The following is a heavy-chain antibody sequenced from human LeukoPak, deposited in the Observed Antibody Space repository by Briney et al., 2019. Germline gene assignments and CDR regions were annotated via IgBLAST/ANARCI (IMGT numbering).Heavy chain of an antibody. Sequence: GGSLRLSCAASGFTFSNYWMHWVRQAPGKGLVWVSRIKGDGSHTIYADSVKSRFTISGDNAKNTLYLQMRSLRAEDTAVYYCVRDWDHFDFDSWGQGTLVTVSS. V-gene: IGHV3-74*01. CDR3: VRDWDHFDFDS. J-gene: IGHJ5*01. D-gene: IGHD3-9*01. CDR2: IKGDGSHT. CDR1: GFTFSNYW.